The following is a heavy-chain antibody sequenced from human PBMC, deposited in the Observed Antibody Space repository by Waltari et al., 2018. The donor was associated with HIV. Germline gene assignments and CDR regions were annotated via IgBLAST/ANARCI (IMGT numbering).Heavy chain of an antibody. D-gene: IGHD7-27*01. V-gene: IGHV3-48*02. CDR3: ARGRPNMAYFDH. CDR1: GFTFSSHT. J-gene: IGHJ4*02. CDR2: ITSSSSTI. Sequence: EVQLVESGGGLVQPGGGGSLRLSCAASGFTFSSHTMHWVGRAPGKGLEWGSCITSSSSTIHYADSVEGRFTISRDNAKNSLYLQMNSLRDEDTAVYYCARGRPNMAYFDHWGQGTLVTVSS.